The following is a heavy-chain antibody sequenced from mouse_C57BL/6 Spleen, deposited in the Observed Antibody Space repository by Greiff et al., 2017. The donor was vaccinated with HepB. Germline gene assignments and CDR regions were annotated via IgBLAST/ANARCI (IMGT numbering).Heavy chain of an antibody. V-gene: IGHV1-82*01. Sequence: QVQLQQSGPELVKPGASVKISCKASGYAFSSSWMNWVKQRPGKGLEWIGRIYPGDGDTNYNGKFKGKATLTADKSSSTAYMQLSSLTSEDSAVYFCTRWDYYGSEDYAMDYWGQGTSVTVSS. D-gene: IGHD1-1*01. CDR1: GYAFSSSW. J-gene: IGHJ4*01. CDR3: TRWDYYGSEDYAMDY. CDR2: IYPGDGDT.